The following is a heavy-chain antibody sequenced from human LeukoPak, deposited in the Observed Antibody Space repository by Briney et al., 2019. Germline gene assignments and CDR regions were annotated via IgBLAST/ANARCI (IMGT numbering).Heavy chain of an antibody. CDR2: IYYTGIA. CDR3: AILRVTTGFDY. D-gene: IGHD2-21*02. Sequence: SETLSLTCTVSDGSITRSSYYWGRIRQTPGGGLVWIGSIYYTGIAYYNPSLQGRVTMSVDTSKNQFSLKLNSVTVADTAVYYCAILRVTTGFDYWDQGIPVTVSS. J-gene: IGHJ4*02. CDR1: DGSITRSSYY. V-gene: IGHV4-39*01.